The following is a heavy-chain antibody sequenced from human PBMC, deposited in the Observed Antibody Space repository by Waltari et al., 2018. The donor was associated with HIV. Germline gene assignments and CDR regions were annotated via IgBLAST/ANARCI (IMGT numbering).Heavy chain of an antibody. D-gene: IGHD4-17*01. CDR3: ARDSGLYGTYSHGMDV. CDR1: GGSVTSDSHY. V-gene: IGHV4-31*03. Sequence: QVQLQESGPGLVKPSQTLSLTCTVPGGSVTSDSHYWTWIRQHPGKGLEWIGYIYYSGSTYYNPSLKSRVIISIDTSQNQFSLELTSVTAADTAVYYCARDSGLYGTYSHGMDVWGQGTTVTVSS. J-gene: IGHJ6*02. CDR2: IYYSGST.